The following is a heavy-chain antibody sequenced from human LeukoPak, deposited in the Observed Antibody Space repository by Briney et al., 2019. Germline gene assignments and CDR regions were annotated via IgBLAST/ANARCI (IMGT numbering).Heavy chain of an antibody. D-gene: IGHD2-2*01. V-gene: IGHV1-2*02. CDR2: INPNSGGT. CDR1: GYTFTGYY. Sequence: ASVKVSCKASGYTFTGYYMHWVRQAPGQGLEWMGWINPNSGGTNYAQKFQGRVTMTEDTSTDTAYMELSSLRSEDTAVYYCATSKRGVNIVVVPAAMSYFDYWGQGTLVTVSS. J-gene: IGHJ4*02. CDR3: ATSKRGVNIVVVPAAMSYFDY.